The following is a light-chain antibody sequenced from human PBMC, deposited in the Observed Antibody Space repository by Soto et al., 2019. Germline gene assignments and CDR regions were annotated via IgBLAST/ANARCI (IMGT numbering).Light chain of an antibody. Sequence: DIQMTQSPSSVSASVGDRVTITCRASQGISSWLGWYQQKPGQAPKLLIYSASSLQSGVPSRFSGSGSGTDFSLTISSLQPEDFATYYCQQANSFPLTFAGGTKVEI. CDR2: SAS. V-gene: IGKV1-12*01. CDR3: QQANSFPLT. J-gene: IGKJ4*01. CDR1: QGISSW.